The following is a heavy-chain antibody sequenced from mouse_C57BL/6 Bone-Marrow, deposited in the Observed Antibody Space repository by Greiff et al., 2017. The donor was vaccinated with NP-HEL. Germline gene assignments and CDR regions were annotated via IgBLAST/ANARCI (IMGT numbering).Heavy chain of an antibody. CDR1: GFNIKDDY. CDR3: TTLLTTVVADWYFDV. CDR2: IDPENGDT. J-gene: IGHJ1*03. D-gene: IGHD1-1*01. V-gene: IGHV14-4*01. Sequence: EVQLQQSGAELVRPGASVKLSCTASGFNIKDDYMHWVKQRPEQGLEWIGWIDPENGDTEYASKFQGKATITADTSSNTAYLQLSSLTSEDTAVYYCTTLLTTVVADWYFDVWGTGTTVTVSS.